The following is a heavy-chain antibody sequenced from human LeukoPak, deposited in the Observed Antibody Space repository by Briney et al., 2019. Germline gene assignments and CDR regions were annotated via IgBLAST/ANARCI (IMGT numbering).Heavy chain of an antibody. CDR2: ISSSSDYI. J-gene: IGHJ5*02. V-gene: IGHV3-21*01. CDR3: ARGKTSQNIVTRKTYNWFDP. D-gene: IGHD2/OR15-2a*01. CDR1: EFTFNSYN. Sequence: QSGGSLRLSCAASEFTFNSYNMNWVRQAPGKGLEWVSSISSSSDYIYYADSVKGRFTISRDNAKNSLYLQMKSLRAEDTAVYYCARGKTSQNIVTRKTYNWFDPWGQRTLVTVSS.